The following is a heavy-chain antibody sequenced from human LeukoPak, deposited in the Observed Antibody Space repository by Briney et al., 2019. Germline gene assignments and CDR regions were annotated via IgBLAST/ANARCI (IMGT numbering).Heavy chain of an antibody. D-gene: IGHD3-3*01. CDR1: GGSISSYY. CDR2: IYYSGST. Sequence: PSETLSLTCTVSGGSISSYYWSWIRQPPGKGLEWIGYIYYSGSTNYNPSLESRVTISVDTSKNQFSLKLSSVTAADTAVYYCARDSYYDFWSGYYYYMDVWGKGTTVTVSS. CDR3: ARDSYYDFWSGYYYYMDV. J-gene: IGHJ6*03. V-gene: IGHV4-59*01.